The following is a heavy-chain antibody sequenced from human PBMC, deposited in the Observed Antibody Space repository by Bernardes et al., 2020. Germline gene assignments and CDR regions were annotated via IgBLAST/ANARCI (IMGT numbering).Heavy chain of an antibody. CDR3: ARDSLRHSSGPPYFDY. D-gene: IGHD6-19*01. CDR1: GFTFSSYS. J-gene: IGHJ4*02. Sequence: GGSLRLSCAASGFTFSSYSMNWVRQAPGKGLEWVSSISSSSSYIYYADSVKGRFTISRDNAKNSLYLQMNSLRAEDTAVYYCARDSLRHSSGPPYFDYWGQGTLVTVSS. V-gene: IGHV3-21*01. CDR2: ISSSSSYI.